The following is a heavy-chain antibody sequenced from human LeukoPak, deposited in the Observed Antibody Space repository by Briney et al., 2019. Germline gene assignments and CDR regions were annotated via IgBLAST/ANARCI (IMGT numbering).Heavy chain of an antibody. J-gene: IGHJ5*02. CDR1: GGSISSGGYY. V-gene: IGHV4-31*03. Sequence: SETLSLTCTVSGGSISSGGYYWSWIRQHPGKGLEWIGYIYYSGSTYYNPSLKSRVTISVDTSKNQFSLKLSSVTAADTAVYYCARDVAYYYGSGPGWFDPWGQGTLVTVSS. D-gene: IGHD3-10*01. CDR3: ARDVAYYYGSGPGWFDP. CDR2: IYYSGST.